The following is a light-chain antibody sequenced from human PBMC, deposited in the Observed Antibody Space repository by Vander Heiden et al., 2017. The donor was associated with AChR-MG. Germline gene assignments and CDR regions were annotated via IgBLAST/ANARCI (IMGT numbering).Light chain of an antibody. Sequence: EIVLTQSPATLSLSPGERATLSCRASQSVNTFLAWYQQKPGQAPRLLIYDASNRATGIPARFSGSGSGTDFTLTISSLEPGDFAVYYCQQRSNWPPFFGGGTKVEIK. CDR1: QSVNTF. CDR3: QQRSNWPPF. V-gene: IGKV3-11*01. CDR2: DAS. J-gene: IGKJ4*01.